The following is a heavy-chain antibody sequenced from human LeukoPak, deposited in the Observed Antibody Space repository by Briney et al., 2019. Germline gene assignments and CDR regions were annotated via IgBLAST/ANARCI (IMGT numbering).Heavy chain of an antibody. CDR2: INHSGST. D-gene: IGHD6-19*01. V-gene: IGHV4-34*01. Sequence: KPSETLSLTCAVYGGSFSGYYWSWIRQPPGKGLEWIGEINHSGSTNYNPSLKSRVTISVDTSKNQSSLKLSSVTAADTAVYYCARGLDVVAVAGLYYFDYWGQGTLVTVSS. J-gene: IGHJ4*02. CDR1: GGSFSGYY. CDR3: ARGLDVVAVAGLYYFDY.